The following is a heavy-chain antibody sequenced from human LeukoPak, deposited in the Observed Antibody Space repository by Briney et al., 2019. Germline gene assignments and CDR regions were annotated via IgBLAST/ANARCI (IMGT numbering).Heavy chain of an antibody. CDR2: IYYSGST. Sequence: SETLSLTCTVSGASISSYYWNGIRQPPGKGLEWIGYIYYSGSTNYNPSLKSRVTISVATSKNQFSLKLSSVTAADTAVYYCARGTSSSINFDYWGQGTLVTISS. J-gene: IGHJ4*02. CDR3: ARGTSSSINFDY. CDR1: GASISSYY. V-gene: IGHV4-59*01. D-gene: IGHD6-13*01.